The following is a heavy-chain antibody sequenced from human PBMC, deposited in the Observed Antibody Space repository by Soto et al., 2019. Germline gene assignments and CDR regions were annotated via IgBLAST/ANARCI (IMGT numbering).Heavy chain of an antibody. J-gene: IGHJ4*02. CDR1: GFTVSSNY. CDR3: ARVDMQWLGYFDY. Sequence: GGSLRLSCAASGFTVSSNYMSWVRQAPGKGLEWVSVIYSGGSTYYADSVKGRFTISRDNSKNTLYLQMNSLRAEDTAVYYCARVDMQWLGYFDYWGQGTLVTV. CDR2: IYSGGST. D-gene: IGHD6-19*01. V-gene: IGHV3-66*01.